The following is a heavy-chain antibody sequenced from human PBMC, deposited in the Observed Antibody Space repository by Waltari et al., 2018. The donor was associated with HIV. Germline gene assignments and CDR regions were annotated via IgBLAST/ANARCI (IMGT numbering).Heavy chain of an antibody. V-gene: IGHV3-21*01. CDR2: ISGHNDYI. CDR3: ARDLSYYYGMDV. CDR1: AFSSCSYS. Sequence: EVRLVVSGGGRFMPAGSLRLSCVVSAFSSCSYSMMWVRQAPGKGLEWVSSISGHNDYIYYVNSVKGRFTVSRDNAKNLLYLKMNSLRAEDSAIYYCARDLSYYYGMDVWGQGTTVIVSS. J-gene: IGHJ6*02.